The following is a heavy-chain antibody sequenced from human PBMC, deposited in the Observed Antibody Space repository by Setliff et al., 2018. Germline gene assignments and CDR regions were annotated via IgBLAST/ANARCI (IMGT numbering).Heavy chain of an antibody. CDR2: SRNKANGYTT. Sequence: GGSLRLSCAASGFTFSTYSLIWVRQAPGTGLEWIGRSRNKANGYTTEFAASVKGRFTISRDDSQNSLYLQMNSLKTEDTAVYYCTRATPDSRNYYYTADYWGQGTLVTVSS. CDR3: TRATPDSRNYYYTADY. V-gene: IGHV3-72*01. J-gene: IGHJ4*02. D-gene: IGHD3-16*01. CDR1: GFTFSTYS.